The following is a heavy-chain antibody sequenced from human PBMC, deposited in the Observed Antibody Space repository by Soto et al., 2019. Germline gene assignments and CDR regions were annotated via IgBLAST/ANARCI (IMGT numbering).Heavy chain of an antibody. D-gene: IGHD5-12*01. J-gene: IGHJ6*03. Sequence: GGSLRLSCAAPGFTFINYAMSWVRQAPGKGLEWVSSISGAGGSTYYADSVKGRFTISRDNSKNTLYLQVNSLRADDTAVYYCAKGSGYDYTYYYHCYMDVWGKGTTVTVSS. CDR3: AKGSGYDYTYYYHCYMDV. CDR2: ISGAGGST. V-gene: IGHV3-23*01. CDR1: GFTFINYA.